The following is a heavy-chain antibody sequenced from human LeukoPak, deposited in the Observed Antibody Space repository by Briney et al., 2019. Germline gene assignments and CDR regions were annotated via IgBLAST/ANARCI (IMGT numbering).Heavy chain of an antibody. CDR3: ARDRDDYFGY. J-gene: IGHJ4*02. CDR2: IGTAGET. D-gene: IGHD3-10*01. Sequence: GGSLRLSCAASGFTVSSNYMSWVRQTTGKGLEWVSAIGTAGETHYPGSVKGRFTISRENAKNSLYLQMNSLRAKDTALYYCARDRDDYFGYWGQGTLVTVSS. CDR1: GFTVSSNY. V-gene: IGHV3-13*01.